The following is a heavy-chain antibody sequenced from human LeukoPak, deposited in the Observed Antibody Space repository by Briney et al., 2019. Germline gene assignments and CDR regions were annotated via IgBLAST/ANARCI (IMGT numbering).Heavy chain of an antibody. V-gene: IGHV4-39*01. Sequence: SETLSLTCTVSGGSLSSSSYYWGWIRQPPGKGLEWIGSIYYSGSTYYNPSFKSRVTISVDTSKNQFSLNLSSVTAADTAVYYCASVYGSGSYEFDYWGQGTLVTVSS. J-gene: IGHJ4*02. CDR2: IYYSGST. CDR3: ASVYGSGSYEFDY. D-gene: IGHD3-10*01. CDR1: GGSLSSSSYY.